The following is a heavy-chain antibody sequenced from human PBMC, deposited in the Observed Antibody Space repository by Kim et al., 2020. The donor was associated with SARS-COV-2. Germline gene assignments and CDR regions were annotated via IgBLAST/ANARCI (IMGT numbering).Heavy chain of an antibody. V-gene: IGHV3-48*02. D-gene: IGHD6-19*01. J-gene: IGHJ4*02. Sequence: DSVKGRFTISRDNAKNSLYLQMNSLRDDDTAVYYCARDGAVAVTGAPLGYWGQGTLVTVSS. CDR3: ARDGAVAVTGAPLGY.